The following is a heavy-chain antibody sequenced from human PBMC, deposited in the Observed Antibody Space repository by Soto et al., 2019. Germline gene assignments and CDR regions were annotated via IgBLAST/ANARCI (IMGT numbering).Heavy chain of an antibody. CDR3: ARGGDCSGGSCYPSNDAFDS. CDR1: GYTFTSYA. D-gene: IGHD2-15*01. V-gene: IGHV1-3*01. Sequence: QVPLVQSGAEVKKPGASVKVSCKASGYTFTSYAMHWVRQAPGQRLEWMGWINAGNGNTKYSQKFQGRVTITRDTSASTAYMELSSLRSEDTAVYYCARGGDCSGGSCYPSNDAFDSWGRGTIVTVAS. CDR2: INAGNGNT. J-gene: IGHJ3*02.